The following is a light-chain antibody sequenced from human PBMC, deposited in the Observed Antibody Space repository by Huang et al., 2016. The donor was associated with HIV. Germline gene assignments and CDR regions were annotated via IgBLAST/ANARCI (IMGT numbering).Light chain of an antibody. CDR3: MQRTQRPLT. J-gene: IGKJ4*01. V-gene: IGKV2D-29*02. Sequence: DIVMTQTPLSLSVTPGQPASISRKSSQSLLHSDGETYLYWYLHKPGQSPQLLIYEVFNRFSGVPDRFSGSGSGTDFTLRISRVEAEDVGVYYCMQRTQRPLTFGGGTKVEIK. CDR2: EVF. CDR1: QSLLHSDGETY.